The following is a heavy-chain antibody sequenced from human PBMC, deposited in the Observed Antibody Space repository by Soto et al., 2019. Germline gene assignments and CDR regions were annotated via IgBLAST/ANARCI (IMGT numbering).Heavy chain of an antibody. J-gene: IGHJ3*02. V-gene: IGHV1-3*01. CDR3: ARAGFSSTTSCSEAFDI. D-gene: IGHD2-2*01. CDR1: GYTFTNYA. Sequence: QVQLVQSGAEVKKPGASVKVSCKASGYTFTNYAMHWVRQAPGQRPEWMGWINAGNGNTKFSQRFQGRVTITRDTSANIAYMELSSLTSEDTAVYYCARAGFSSTTSCSEAFDIWGQGTMVTVSS. CDR2: INAGNGNT.